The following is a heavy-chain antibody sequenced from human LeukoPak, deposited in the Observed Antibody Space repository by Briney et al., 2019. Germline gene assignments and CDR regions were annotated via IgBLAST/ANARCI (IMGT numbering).Heavy chain of an antibody. D-gene: IGHD3-22*01. CDR1: GYSFTSYW. V-gene: IGHV3-53*01. J-gene: IGHJ4*02. Sequence: GESLKISCKGSGYSFTSYWIGWVRQMPGKGLEWVALIFSGDSTDYPDSVKGRFTISRDKSKNTLHLQMDSLRPEDTAMYYCALTYYFDRRGYSYFDYWGQGALVTVSS. CDR2: IFSGDST. CDR3: ALTYYFDRRGYSYFDY.